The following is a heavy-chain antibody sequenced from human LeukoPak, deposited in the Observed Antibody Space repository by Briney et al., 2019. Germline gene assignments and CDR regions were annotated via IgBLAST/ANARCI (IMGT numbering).Heavy chain of an antibody. Sequence: GASVKVSCKASGYTFIGYYMHWVRQAPGQGLEWMGIINPSGGSTSYAQKFQGRVTMTRDMSTSTVYMELSSLRSEDTAVYYCAEGGSRYYYYMDVWGKGTTVTVSS. CDR2: INPSGGST. J-gene: IGHJ6*03. V-gene: IGHV1-46*01. CDR3: AEGGSRYYYYMDV. CDR1: GYTFIGYY. D-gene: IGHD2-15*01.